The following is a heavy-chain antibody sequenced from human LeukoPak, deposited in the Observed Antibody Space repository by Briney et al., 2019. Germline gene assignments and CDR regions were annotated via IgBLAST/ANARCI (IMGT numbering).Heavy chain of an antibody. CDR2: ISYDGSNK. J-gene: IGHJ4*02. CDR3: AKVKWKLIGYFDY. D-gene: IGHD1-20*01. CDR1: GFTFSSYA. V-gene: IGHV3-30-3*01. Sequence: RPGGSLRLSCAASGFTFSSYAMHWVRQAPGKGLEWVAVISYDGSNKYYADSVKGRFTNSRDDSKNTLFLQMNSLRAEDTAVYFCAKVKWKLIGYFDYWGQGTLVTVSS.